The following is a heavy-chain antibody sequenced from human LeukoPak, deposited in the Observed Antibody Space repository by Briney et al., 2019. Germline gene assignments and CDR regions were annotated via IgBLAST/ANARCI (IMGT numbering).Heavy chain of an antibody. CDR3: ARGPSSSGYL. CDR1: GFTFSGFA. Sequence: GGSLRLSCAASGFTFSGFAMSWVRRTPGKGLEWVSGISGSGSTIYYADSVKGRFTISRDNAKNSLYLQMNSLRAEDTAVYYCARGPSSSGYLWGQGTLVTVSS. J-gene: IGHJ4*02. D-gene: IGHD3-22*01. V-gene: IGHV3-48*03. CDR2: ISGSGSTI.